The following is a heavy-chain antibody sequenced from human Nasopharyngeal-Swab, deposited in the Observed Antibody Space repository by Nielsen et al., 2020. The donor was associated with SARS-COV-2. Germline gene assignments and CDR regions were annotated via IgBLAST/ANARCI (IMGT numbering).Heavy chain of an antibody. V-gene: IGHV4-34*01. CDR1: GGAFSGFY. J-gene: IGHJ6*02. D-gene: IGHD1-1*01. CDR3: ARGRRERAPRYYYYGMDV. Sequence: SETLSLTCAVYGGAFSGFYWRWIRQSPGEGLEWIVEINPNGGTDYNPSLKSRVSMSVDTSKNQVFLKLKAVTAADTGLYYCARGRRERAPRYYYYGMDVWGQGTTVSVS. CDR2: INPNGGT.